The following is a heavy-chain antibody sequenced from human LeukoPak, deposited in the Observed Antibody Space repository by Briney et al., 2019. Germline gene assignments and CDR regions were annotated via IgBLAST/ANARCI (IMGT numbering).Heavy chain of an antibody. J-gene: IGHJ4*02. CDR1: GFTFSSYA. CDR2: INLDGSEK. D-gene: IGHD2-8*02. CDR3: ARGAGTGNYYAY. Sequence: PGGSLRLSCAASGFTFSSYAMSWVRQAPGKGLEWVANINLDGSEKWYVDSVRGRFTISRDNARNSLYLQMNGLRADDTAVYYCARGAGTGNYYAYWGQGTLVTVSS. V-gene: IGHV3-7*01.